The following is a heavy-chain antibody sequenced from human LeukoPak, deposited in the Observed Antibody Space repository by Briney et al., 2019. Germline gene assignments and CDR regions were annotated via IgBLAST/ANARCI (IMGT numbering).Heavy chain of an antibody. CDR3: ARGVAVAGDAFDI. CDR1: GGTFSSYA. Sequence: GASVKVSCKASGGTFSSYAISWVRQAPGQGLEWMGGIIPIFGTANYAQKFQGRVTITTDESTSTAYMELSSLRSEDAAVYYCARGVAVAGDAFDIWGQGTMVTVSS. D-gene: IGHD6-19*01. V-gene: IGHV1-69*05. J-gene: IGHJ3*02. CDR2: IIPIFGTA.